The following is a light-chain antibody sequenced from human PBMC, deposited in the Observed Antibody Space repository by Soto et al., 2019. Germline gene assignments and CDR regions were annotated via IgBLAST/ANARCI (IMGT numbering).Light chain of an antibody. V-gene: IGKV1-5*03. Sequence: IHMTQSPTTLSRALGDRVPMNCRASQTISSWLAWYQQKPGKAPKLLIYKASTLKSGVPSRFSGSGSGTEFTLTISSLQPDDFATYYCQHYNSYSEAFGQGTKVDI. J-gene: IGKJ1*01. CDR3: QHYNSYSEA. CDR2: KAS. CDR1: QTISSW.